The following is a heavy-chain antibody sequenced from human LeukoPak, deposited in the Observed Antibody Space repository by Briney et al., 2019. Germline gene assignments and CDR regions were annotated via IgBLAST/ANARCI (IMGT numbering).Heavy chain of an antibody. CDR1: GGSINSYY. CDR2: IYTSGST. Sequence: SETLSLTCTVSGGSINSYYWSWIRQPAGKGLEWIGRIYTSGSTNYNPSLKSRVTMSVDTSKNQFSLKLSSVTAADTAVYYCARDTARYSYGPIYVWGKGTTVTVSS. J-gene: IGHJ6*04. D-gene: IGHD5-18*01. V-gene: IGHV4-4*07. CDR3: ARDTARYSYGPIYV.